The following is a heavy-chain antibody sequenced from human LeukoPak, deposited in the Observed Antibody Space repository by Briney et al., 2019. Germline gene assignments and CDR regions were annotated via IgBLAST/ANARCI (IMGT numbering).Heavy chain of an antibody. CDR2: ISGSGGST. CDR1: GFTFSSYG. D-gene: IGHD6-19*01. J-gene: IGHJ4*02. V-gene: IGHV3-23*01. Sequence: GGSLRLSCAASGFTFSSYGMSWVRQAPGKGLEWVSAISGSGGSTYYADSVKGRFTISRDNSKNTLYLQMNSLRAEDTAVYYCAKTYSSGWYIRLSTEFSYDYWGEGTLVSVSS. CDR3: AKTYSSGWYIRLSTEFSYDY.